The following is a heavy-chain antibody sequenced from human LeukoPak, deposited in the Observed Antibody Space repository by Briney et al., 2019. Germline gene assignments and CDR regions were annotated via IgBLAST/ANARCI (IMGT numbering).Heavy chain of an antibody. CDR1: GFPFSASA. Sequence: PGGSLRLSCAASGFPFSASAMTWVRQAPGKGLEWVSHILSTGTTYYADSMRGRFTISRDNSKNTLYLLMTSLRADDTAVYYCATVKYDYGDPVGWFDPWGQGTLVTVSP. D-gene: IGHD4-17*01. CDR2: ILSTGTT. CDR3: ATVKYDYGDPVGWFDP. J-gene: IGHJ5*02. V-gene: IGHV3-23*01.